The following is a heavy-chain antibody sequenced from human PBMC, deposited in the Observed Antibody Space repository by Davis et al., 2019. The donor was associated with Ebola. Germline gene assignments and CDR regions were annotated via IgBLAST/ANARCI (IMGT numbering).Heavy chain of an antibody. D-gene: IGHD6-6*01. CDR1: GYTFTSYA. CDR3: ARDRSSSYCMDV. J-gene: IGHJ6*02. Sequence: ASVKVSCKASGYTFTSYAMHWVRQAPGQRLEWMGWINAGNGNTKYSQKFQGRVTITRDTSASTAYMELSSLRSEDTAVYYCARDRSSSYCMDVWGQGTTVTASS. V-gene: IGHV1-3*01. CDR2: INAGNGNT.